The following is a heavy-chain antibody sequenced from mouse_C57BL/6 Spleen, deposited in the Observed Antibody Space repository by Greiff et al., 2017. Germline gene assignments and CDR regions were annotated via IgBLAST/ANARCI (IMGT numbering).Heavy chain of an antibody. CDR1: GYTFTSYW. Sequence: VQLQQPGAELVKPGASVKLSCKASGYTFTSYWMQWVKQRPGQGLEWIGEIDPSDSYTNYNQKFKGKATLTVDTSSSTAYMQLSSLTSEDSAVYYCARGPKGAYWGQGTLVTVSA. CDR2: IDPSDSYT. D-gene: IGHD1-3*01. V-gene: IGHV1-50*01. CDR3: ARGPKGAY. J-gene: IGHJ3*01.